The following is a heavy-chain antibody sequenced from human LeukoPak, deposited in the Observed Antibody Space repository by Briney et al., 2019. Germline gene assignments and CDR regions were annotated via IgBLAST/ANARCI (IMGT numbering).Heavy chain of an antibody. CDR3: ARTHRDRISCDY. Sequence: PSGTLSLTCTVSGGSISSGSYYWSWIRQPPGKGLEWIGYIYYSGSTNYNPSLKSRVTISVDTSKNQFSLKLSSVTAADTAVYYCARTHRDRISCDYWGQGTLVTVSS. CDR1: GGSISSGSYY. J-gene: IGHJ4*02. V-gene: IGHV4-61*01. D-gene: IGHD5-24*01. CDR2: IYYSGST.